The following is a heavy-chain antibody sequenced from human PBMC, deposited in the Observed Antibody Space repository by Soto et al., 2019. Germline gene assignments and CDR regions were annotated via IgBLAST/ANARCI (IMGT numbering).Heavy chain of an antibody. CDR3: AKVISSSRYYFDY. CDR2: SSGSGGST. Sequence: GGSLRLSCAASGFTFSSYAMSWVRQAPGKGLEWVSASSGSGGSTYYADSVKGRFSISRDNSKNTLYLQMNSLRAEDTAVYYCAKVISSSRYYFDYWGQGTLVTVSS. D-gene: IGHD6-13*01. J-gene: IGHJ4*02. CDR1: GFTFSSYA. V-gene: IGHV3-23*01.